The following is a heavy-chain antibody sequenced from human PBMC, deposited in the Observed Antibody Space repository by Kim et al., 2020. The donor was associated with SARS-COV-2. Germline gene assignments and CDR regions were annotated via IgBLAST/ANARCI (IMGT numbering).Heavy chain of an antibody. J-gene: IGHJ4*02. CDR1: GYTFTSYY. Sequence: ASVNVSCKASGYTFTSYYMHWVRQAPGQGLEWMGIINPSGGSTSYAQKFQGIVTMTRDTSTSTVYMELSSLRSEDTAVYYCARELERAYYFDYWGQGTLVTVA. D-gene: IGHD1-1*01. CDR3: ARELERAYYFDY. V-gene: IGHV1-46*01. CDR2: INPSGGST.